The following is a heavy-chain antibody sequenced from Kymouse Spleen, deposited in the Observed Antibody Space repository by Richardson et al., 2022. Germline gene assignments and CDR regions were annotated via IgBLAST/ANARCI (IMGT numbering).Heavy chain of an antibody. D-gene: IGHD1-7*01. CDR3: TTAPPPKTGTTDYFDY. V-gene: IGHV3-15*01. CDR1: GFTFSNAW. J-gene: IGHJ4*02. Sequence: EVQLVESGGGLVKPGGSLRLSCAASGFTFSNAWMSWVRQAPGKGLEWVGRIKSKTDGGTTDYAAPVKGRFTISRDDSKNTLYLQMNSLKTEDTAVYYCTTAPPPKTGTTDYFDYWGQGTLVTVSS. CDR2: IKSKTDGGTT.